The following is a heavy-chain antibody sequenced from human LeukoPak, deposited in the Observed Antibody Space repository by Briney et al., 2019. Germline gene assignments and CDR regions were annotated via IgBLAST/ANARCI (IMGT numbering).Heavy chain of an antibody. Sequence: SETLSLTCTVSGGSISSSYCSWIRQPAGKGLEWIGRIYTTGSTDSTDFYPSLKSRVTMSVDTSKNQFSLKLGSVTAADTAVYYCAGFRAGSYYWGPGNLVTVSS. D-gene: IGHD2-15*01. CDR3: AGFRAGSYY. V-gene: IGHV4-4*07. J-gene: IGHJ4*02. CDR2: IYTTGSTDST. CDR1: GGSISSSY.